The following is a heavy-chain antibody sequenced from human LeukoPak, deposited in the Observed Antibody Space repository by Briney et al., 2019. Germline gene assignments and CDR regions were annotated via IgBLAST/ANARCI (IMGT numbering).Heavy chain of an antibody. D-gene: IGHD3-3*01. J-gene: IGHJ4*02. CDR3: ASSQRWGGY. V-gene: IGHV4-39*01. CDR1: GGSISSSSYF. CDR2: MYYLGST. Sequence: SETLSLTCTVSGGSISSSSYFWGWIRQPPGKGLEWVGSMYYLGSTFYNPSLRSRVTISVDTSKSQFSLKLTSVTAADTAVYYCASSQRWGGYWGQGTLVTVSS.